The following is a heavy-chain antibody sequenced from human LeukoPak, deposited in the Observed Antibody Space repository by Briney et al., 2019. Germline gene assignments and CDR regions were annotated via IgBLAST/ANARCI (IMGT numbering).Heavy chain of an antibody. J-gene: IGHJ3*02. CDR3: ARASVLRFLEWFDAFDI. CDR2: IIPIFGTA. V-gene: IGHV1-69*05. D-gene: IGHD3-3*01. Sequence: SVKVSCKASGGTFSSYTISWVRQAPGQGLEWMGRIIPIFGTANYAQKFQGRVTITTDESTSTAYMELSSLRSEDTAVYYCARASVLRFLEWFDAFDIWGQGTMVTVSS. CDR1: GGTFSSYT.